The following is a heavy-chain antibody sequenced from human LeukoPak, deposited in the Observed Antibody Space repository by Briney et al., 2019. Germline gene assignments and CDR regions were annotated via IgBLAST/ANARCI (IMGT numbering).Heavy chain of an antibody. CDR3: ARMTATQAALY. CDR2: INPNSGGT. Sequence: ASVKVTCKGSGYTFTRYYMHWVRQAPGQGLEWMGWINPNSGGTNYAQKFQGRVTMTRDTSISTAYMELSRLRSDDTAVYYCARMTATQAALYWGQGTLVTVSS. V-gene: IGHV1-2*02. J-gene: IGHJ4*02. D-gene: IGHD2-21*02. CDR1: GYTFTRYY.